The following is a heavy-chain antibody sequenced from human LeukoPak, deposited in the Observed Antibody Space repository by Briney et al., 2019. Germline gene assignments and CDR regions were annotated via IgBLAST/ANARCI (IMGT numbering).Heavy chain of an antibody. D-gene: IGHD4-17*01. J-gene: IGHJ6*03. V-gene: IGHV3-74*01. CDR2: INLDGSTT. Sequence: PGGSLRLSCVASGFTFSNYWMHWVRQVPGKGLVWVSRINLDGSTTTYADSVKGRFTISRDNAKNTLYLQMNSLRAEDTALYYCARDKTVRALRRDYMDVWGKGTTVTVSS. CDR3: ARDKTVRALRRDYMDV. CDR1: GFTFSNYW.